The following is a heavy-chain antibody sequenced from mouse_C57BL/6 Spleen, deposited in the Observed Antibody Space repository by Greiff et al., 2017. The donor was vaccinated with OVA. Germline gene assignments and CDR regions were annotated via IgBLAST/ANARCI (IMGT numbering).Heavy chain of an antibody. D-gene: IGHD1-1*01. V-gene: IGHV1-64*01. CDR2: IHPNSGST. CDR1: GYTFTSYW. J-gene: IGHJ4*01. Sequence: VQLQQPGAELVKPGASVKLSCKASGYTFTSYWMHWVKQRPGQGLEWIGMIHPNSGSTNYNEKFKSKATLTVDKSSSTAYMQLSSLTSEDSAVDYCAREITRDAMDYWGQGTSVTVSS. CDR3: AREITRDAMDY.